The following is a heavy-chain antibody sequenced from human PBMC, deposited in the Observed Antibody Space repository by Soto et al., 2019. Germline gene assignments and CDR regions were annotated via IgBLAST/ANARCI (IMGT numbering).Heavy chain of an antibody. Sequence: QVQLVQSGAEVKKPGASVKVSCKASGYTLTELSMHWVRQAPGKGLEWMGGFDPEDGETIYAQKFQGRVTMTEDTSTDTAYMELSSLRSEDTAVYYCATGRLVWNYEVLYYYGMDVWGQGTTVTVSS. CDR2: FDPEDGET. J-gene: IGHJ6*02. D-gene: IGHD1-7*01. CDR3: ATGRLVWNYEVLYYYGMDV. CDR1: GYTLTELS. V-gene: IGHV1-24*01.